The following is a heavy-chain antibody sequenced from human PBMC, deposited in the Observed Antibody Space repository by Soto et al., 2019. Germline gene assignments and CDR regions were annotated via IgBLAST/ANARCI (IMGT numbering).Heavy chain of an antibody. CDR3: ARDLGVWGSLETQEYIADDYYYYYGMDV. CDR2: ISYDGSNK. CDR1: GFTFSSYA. Sequence: QVQLVESGGGVVQPGRSLRLSCAASGFTFSSYAMHWVRQAPGKGLEWVAVISYDGSNKYYADSVKGRFTISRDNSKNTLYLQMNSLRAEDTAVYYCARDLGVWGSLETQEYIADDYYYYYGMDVWGQGTTVTVSS. J-gene: IGHJ6*02. V-gene: IGHV3-30-3*01. D-gene: IGHD3-16*02.